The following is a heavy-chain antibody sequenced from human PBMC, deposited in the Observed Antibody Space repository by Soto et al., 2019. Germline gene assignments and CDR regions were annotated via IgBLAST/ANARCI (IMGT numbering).Heavy chain of an antibody. V-gene: IGHV5-51*01. J-gene: IGHJ3*02. D-gene: IGHD5-12*01. Sequence: PGESLKISCRISGYRFSIHWIGWVRQKPGKGLEWMGIIFPADSDTTYSPSFQGQATISVDKSISTAYLQWSSLKASDTAMYYCARKRVEGYMLDAFDIWGQGTMVTVSS. CDR3: ARKRVEGYMLDAFDI. CDR1: GYRFSIHW. CDR2: IFPADSDT.